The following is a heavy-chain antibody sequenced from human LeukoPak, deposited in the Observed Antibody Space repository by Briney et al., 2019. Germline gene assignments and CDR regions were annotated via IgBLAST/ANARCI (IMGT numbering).Heavy chain of an antibody. Sequence: TGGSLRLSCAASGLSFSTYWMHWVRQAPGQGLMWVAHVNSDGSTTSYADSVKGRFTISRDNAKNTVYLQMNSLRAEDTAIYYCTWSLDYWGQGTLVTVSS. CDR3: TWSLDY. J-gene: IGHJ4*02. CDR1: GLSFSTYW. CDR2: VNSDGSTT. V-gene: IGHV3-74*01.